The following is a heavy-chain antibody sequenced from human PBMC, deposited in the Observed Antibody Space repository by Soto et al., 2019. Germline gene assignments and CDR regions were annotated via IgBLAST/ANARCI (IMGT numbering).Heavy chain of an antibody. CDR2: IKSKTDGGTT. Sequence: PGGSLSLSCAASDFTFSDAWMNWVRQAPGKGLEWVGLIKSKTDGGTTDYAAPVKGRFSISRDDSTNTLYLQLNSLKSEGTAVYYCSTVSSSYFWGQGTLVTVSS. J-gene: IGHJ4*02. V-gene: IGHV3-15*07. CDR3: STVSSSYF. D-gene: IGHD6-6*01. CDR1: DFTFSDAW.